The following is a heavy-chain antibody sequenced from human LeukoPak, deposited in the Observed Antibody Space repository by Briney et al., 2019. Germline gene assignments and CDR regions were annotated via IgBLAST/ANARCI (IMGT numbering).Heavy chain of an antibody. CDR1: GFTISSYA. D-gene: IGHD6-19*01. J-gene: IGHJ4*02. CDR3: ARGLSSGWYYFDY. V-gene: IGHV3-30*04. CDR2: ISYDGSNK. Sequence: GGSLRLSCAASGFTISSYAMHWVRQAPGKGLEWVAVISYDGSNKYYADSVKGRFTISRDNSKNTLYLQMNSLRAEDTAVYYCARGLSSGWYYFDYWGQGTLVTVSS.